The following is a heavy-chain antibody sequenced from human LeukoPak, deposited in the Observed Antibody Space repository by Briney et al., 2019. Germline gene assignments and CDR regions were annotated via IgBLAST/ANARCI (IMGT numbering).Heavy chain of an antibody. CDR1: GYTFTSYY. J-gene: IGHJ4*02. V-gene: IGHV1-46*01. CDR2: INPSGGST. CDR3: ARVTPSSARDPMSDY. Sequence: ASVKVSCKASGYTFTSYYMHWVRQAPGQGLEWMGIINPSGGSTSYAQKFQGRVTMTRDMSTSTVYMELSSLRSEDTAVYYCARVTPSSARDPMSDYWGQGTLVTVSS. D-gene: IGHD6-19*01.